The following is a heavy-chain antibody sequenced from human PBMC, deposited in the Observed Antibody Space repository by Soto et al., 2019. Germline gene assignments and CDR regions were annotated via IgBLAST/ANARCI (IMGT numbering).Heavy chain of an antibody. D-gene: IGHD1-26*01. CDR3: ARGGATVKDAFDI. CDR2: IYHSGST. Sequence: TLSLTCAFSVGSISSGGYSCSWIRQPPWKGLEWIGYIYHSGSTYYNPSLKSRVTISVDRSKNQFSLKLSSVTAADTAVYYCARGGATVKDAFDILGQGTRVLVSS. J-gene: IGHJ3*02. V-gene: IGHV4-30-2*01. CDR1: VGSISSGGYS.